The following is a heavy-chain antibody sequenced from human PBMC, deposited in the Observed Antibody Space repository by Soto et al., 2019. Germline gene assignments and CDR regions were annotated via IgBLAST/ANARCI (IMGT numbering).Heavy chain of an antibody. V-gene: IGHV3-23*01. CDR3: AKSLYYYDSSGYPWVPFDI. J-gene: IGHJ3*02. CDR2: ISGSGGST. Sequence: GGSLRLSCAASGFTFSSYAMSWVRQAPGKGLEWVSAISGSGGSTYYADSVKGRFTISRDNSKNTLYLQMNSLRAEDTAVYYCAKSLYYYDSSGYPWVPFDIWGQGTMVTVS. D-gene: IGHD3-22*01. CDR1: GFTFSSYA.